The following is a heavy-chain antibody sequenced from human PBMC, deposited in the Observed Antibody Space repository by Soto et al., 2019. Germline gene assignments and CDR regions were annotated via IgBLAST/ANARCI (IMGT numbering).Heavy chain of an antibody. CDR1: GGTFSSYA. CDR3: ARDLGTIVGVVINYFDY. Sequence: QVQLVQSGAELKKPGSSVKVSCKASGGTFSSYAISWVRQAHGQGLEWMGGIIPIFGTANYAQKFQGRVTITADESTSTADMELISLRSADTAVYYCARDLGTIVGVVINYFDYWGQGTLVTVSS. D-gene: IGHD3-3*01. J-gene: IGHJ4*02. V-gene: IGHV1-69*01. CDR2: IIPIFGTA.